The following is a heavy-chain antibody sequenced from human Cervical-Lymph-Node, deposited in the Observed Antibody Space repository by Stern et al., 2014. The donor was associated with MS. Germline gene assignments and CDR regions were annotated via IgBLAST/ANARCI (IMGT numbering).Heavy chain of an antibody. Sequence: QVTLKESGPTLVKPTQTLTLTCTFSGFSLSTDGAAVGWIRQPPGKALEWLALIYWDGNERYIPSLKNRLTITKDTSKNQVVLIMTNMDPVDTATYYCAHRAANMVRGVTFFDFWGQGTLVTVSS. V-gene: IGHV2-5*02. CDR2: IYWDGNE. CDR1: GFSLSTDGAA. CDR3: AHRAANMVRGVTFFDF. J-gene: IGHJ4*02. D-gene: IGHD3-10*01.